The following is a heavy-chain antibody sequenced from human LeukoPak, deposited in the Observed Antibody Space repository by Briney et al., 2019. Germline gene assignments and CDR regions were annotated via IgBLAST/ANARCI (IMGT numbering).Heavy chain of an antibody. D-gene: IGHD2-2*01. Sequence: SETLSLTCTVSGGSISSYFWSWIRQPPGKELEWIGYIYSSGSTSYNPSLKSRVIILVDTSKNQFSLKLTSVTAADTAVYYCARGGSRVFDFWGQGTLVTVSS. CDR1: GGSISSYF. CDR3: ARGGSRVFDF. J-gene: IGHJ4*02. CDR2: IYSSGST. V-gene: IGHV4-4*09.